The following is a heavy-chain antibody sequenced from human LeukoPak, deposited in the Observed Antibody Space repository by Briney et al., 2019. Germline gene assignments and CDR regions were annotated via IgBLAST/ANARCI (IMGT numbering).Heavy chain of an antibody. CDR2: IKDDGSTT. CDR1: GFTFGGRL. D-gene: IGHD2-8*01. J-gene: IGHJ4*02. V-gene: IGHV3-74*01. CDR3: HPLAFVTN. Sequence: PGGSLRLSCAASGFTFGGRLMHWVRQAPGKGLLWVALIKDDGSTTNYADSVKGRFTASRDNAKNTVYLQMSSLRAEDTAVYYCHPLAFVTNWGQGTLVTVSP.